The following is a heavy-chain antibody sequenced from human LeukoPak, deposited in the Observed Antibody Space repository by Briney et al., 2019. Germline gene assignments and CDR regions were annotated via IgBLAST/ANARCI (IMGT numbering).Heavy chain of an antibody. CDR2: IYYSGST. CDR3: ARMLYWGHYYYYMDV. V-gene: IGHV4-39*01. Sequence: KASETLSLTCTVSGGSISSSSYYWGWIRQPPGKGLEWIGSIYYSGSTYYNPSLKSRVTISVDTSKNQFSLKLSSVTAADTAVYYCARMLYWGHYYYYMDVWGKGTTVTVSS. J-gene: IGHJ6*03. D-gene: IGHD3-16*02. CDR1: GGSISSSSYY.